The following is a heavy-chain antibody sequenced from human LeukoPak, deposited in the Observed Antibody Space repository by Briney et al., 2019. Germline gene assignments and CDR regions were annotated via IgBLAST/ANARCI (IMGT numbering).Heavy chain of an antibody. CDR3: ARVGDYSLDY. Sequence: PSETLSLTCTVFGGSISSYYWSWIRQPPGKGLEWVGYIYYSGSTNYNPFLKSRVTISIDTSKNQFSLKLSSVTAADTAVYYCARVGDYSLDYWGQGTLVTVSS. V-gene: IGHV4-59*01. CDR1: GGSISSYY. J-gene: IGHJ4*02. D-gene: IGHD4-11*01. CDR2: IYYSGST.